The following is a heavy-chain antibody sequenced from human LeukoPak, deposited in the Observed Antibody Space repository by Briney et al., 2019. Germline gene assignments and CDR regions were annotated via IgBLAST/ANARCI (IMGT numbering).Heavy chain of an antibody. V-gene: IGHV3-9*01. D-gene: IGHD3-9*01. CDR1: GFTFDDYA. CDR3: AKVVMDYDILTGYGAFDI. J-gene: IGHJ3*02. Sequence: GRSLRLSCAASGFTFDDYAMHWVRQAPGKGLEWVSGISWNSGSIGYADSVKGRFTISRDNAKNSLYLQVNSLRAEDTALYYCAKVVMDYDILTGYGAFDIWGQGTMVTVSS. CDR2: ISWNSGSI.